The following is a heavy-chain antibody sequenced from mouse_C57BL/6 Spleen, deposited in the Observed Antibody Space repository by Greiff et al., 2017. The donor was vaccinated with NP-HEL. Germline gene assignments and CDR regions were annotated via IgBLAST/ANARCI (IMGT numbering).Heavy chain of an antibody. D-gene: IGHD2-2*01. J-gene: IGHJ2*01. V-gene: IGHV1-54*01. CDR2: LNPGSGGT. CDR1: GYAFTNYL. CDR3: AKESLAGYYFDY. Sequence: QVQLQQSGAELVRPGTSVKVSCKASGYAFTNYLIAWVKQRPGQGLEWIGVLNPGSGGTNYNEKFKGKATLTADKSSSTAYMQLSSLTSEDSAVYFCAKESLAGYYFDYWGQGTTLTVSS.